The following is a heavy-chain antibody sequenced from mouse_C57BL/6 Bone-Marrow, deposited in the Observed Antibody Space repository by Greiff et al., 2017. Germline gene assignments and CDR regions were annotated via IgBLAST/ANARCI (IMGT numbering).Heavy chain of an antibody. CDR1: GFTFSDYY. CDR2: ISNGGGST. CDR3: ASSSGYAMDY. Sequence: VQLKESGGGLVQPGGSLKLSCAASGFTFSDYYMYWVRQTPEKRLEWVAYISNGGGSTYYPDTVKGRFTISRDNAKNTLYLQMSRLKSEDTAMYYCASSSGYAMDYWGQGTSVTVSS. D-gene: IGHD3-2*02. J-gene: IGHJ4*01. V-gene: IGHV5-12*01.